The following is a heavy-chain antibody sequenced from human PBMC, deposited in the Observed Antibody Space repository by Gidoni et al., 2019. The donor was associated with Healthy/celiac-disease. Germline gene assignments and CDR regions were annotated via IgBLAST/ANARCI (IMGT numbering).Heavy chain of an antibody. CDR1: GFTFSDYY. Sequence: QVQLVESGGGLVKPGGFLRLSCAASGFTFSDYYMSWIRQAPGKGLEGVSYISSSGSTIYYADSVKGRFTISRDNAKNSLYLQMNSLRAEDTAVYYCATGLLYSSSSLRDDYWGQGTLVTVSS. J-gene: IGHJ4*02. V-gene: IGHV3-11*01. CDR2: ISSSGSTI. CDR3: ATGLLYSSSSLRDDY. D-gene: IGHD6-6*01.